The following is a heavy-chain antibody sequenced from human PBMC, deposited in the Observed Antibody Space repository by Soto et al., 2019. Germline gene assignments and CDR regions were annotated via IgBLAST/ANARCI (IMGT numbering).Heavy chain of an antibody. J-gene: IGHJ4*02. CDR3: GRKHNRAGSFDS. D-gene: IGHD1-20*01. CDR2: IYYTGKT. CDR1: GGTIGDYY. Sequence: SETLSLTCTISGGTIGDYYWSWIRQPPGKDLEWIAYIYYTGKTDQNPSLEGRVSISLGTSRNQFSLNLRSVTAADTAVYYCGRKHNRAGSFDSWGPGVSVTVSS. V-gene: IGHV4-59*01.